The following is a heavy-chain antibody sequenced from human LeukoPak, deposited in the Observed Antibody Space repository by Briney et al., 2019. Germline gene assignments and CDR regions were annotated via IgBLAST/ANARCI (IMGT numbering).Heavy chain of an antibody. CDR1: GDSVSRNSAA. CDR2: TYYTSKFYN. D-gene: IGHD1-26*01. V-gene: IGHV6-1*01. CDR3: ARVLGIRFDY. Sequence: QTLSLTCALSGDSVSRNSAAWNWTRLSPSRGLEWLGRTYYTSKFYNDYAVSVKGRITINTDTSKNQFSLQLNSVTPEDTAVYYCARVLGIRFDYRGQGTLVTVSS. J-gene: IGHJ4*02.